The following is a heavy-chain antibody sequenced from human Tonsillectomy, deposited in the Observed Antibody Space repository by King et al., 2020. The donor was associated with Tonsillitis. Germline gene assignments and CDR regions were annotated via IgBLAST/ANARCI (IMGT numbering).Heavy chain of an antibody. Sequence: VQLVESGGGLVQPGRSLRLSCTASGFTFGDYAMSWVRQAPGKGLEWVGFIRSKAYGGTTEYAASVKGRFTISRDDSKSIAYLQMNSLKTEDTAVYYCTRYDYASLPPLRNYEVYYGMDVWGQGTTVTVSS. CDR2: IRSKAYGGTT. V-gene: IGHV3-49*04. D-gene: IGHD4-11*01. CDR1: GFTFGDYA. J-gene: IGHJ6*02. CDR3: TRYDYASLPPLRNYEVYYGMDV.